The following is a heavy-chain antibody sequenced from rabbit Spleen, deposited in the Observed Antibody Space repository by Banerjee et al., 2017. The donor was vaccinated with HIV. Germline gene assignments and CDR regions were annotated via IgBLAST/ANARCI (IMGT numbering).Heavy chain of an antibody. V-gene: IGHV1S45*01. J-gene: IGHJ4*01. Sequence: QEQLEESGGDLVKPEGSLTLTCTVSGFSFSNSYWICWVRQPPGKRPEWIGCIRGANSGDIWYANWAPGRFTISKTSPTTVTLQMTSLIVADTATYFCARDVQGGSDWTFNLWGPGTLVTVS. D-gene: IGHD8-1*01. CDR2: IRGANSGDI. CDR3: ARDVQGGSDWTFNL. CDR1: GFSFSNSYW.